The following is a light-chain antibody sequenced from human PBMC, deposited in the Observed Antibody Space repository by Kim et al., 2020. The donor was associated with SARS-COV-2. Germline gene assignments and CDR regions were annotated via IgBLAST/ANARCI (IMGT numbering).Light chain of an antibody. V-gene: IGLV2-14*03. J-gene: IGLJ2*01. Sequence: GQPITTSCTGTSSDVGGYDYVSWYQQRPGKAPKLMIYDVSKRPSGVSNRFSGSKSGNTASLTISGLQAEDEADYYCTSYTNSDTLVFGGGTQRTVL. CDR3: TSYTNSDTLV. CDR2: DVS. CDR1: SSDVGGYDY.